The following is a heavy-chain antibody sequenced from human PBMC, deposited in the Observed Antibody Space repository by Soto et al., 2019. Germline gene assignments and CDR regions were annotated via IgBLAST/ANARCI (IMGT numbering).Heavy chain of an antibody. CDR1: GFTFSSYG. CDR3: ARDRDFDWSKTFDY. V-gene: IGHV3-33*01. Sequence: QVQLVESGGGVVQPGRSLRLSCVASGFTFSSYGMHWVRQAPGKGLEWVAVIWYDGSNKYYADSVKGRFTISRDNSKNTLYLQMNSLRAEDTAVYYCARDRDFDWSKTFDYWGQGTLVTVSS. J-gene: IGHJ4*02. CDR2: IWYDGSNK. D-gene: IGHD3-9*01.